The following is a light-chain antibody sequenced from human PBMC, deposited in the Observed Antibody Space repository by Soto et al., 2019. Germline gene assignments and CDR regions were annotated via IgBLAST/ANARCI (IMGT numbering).Light chain of an antibody. CDR1: QSVSTY. CDR3: QQRTYWPLT. Sequence: EIVLTQSPATLSLSPGERATLSCRSSQSVSTYLAWYQQRPGQAPRLLIYDSSNRATAIPARFSGSGSGTDFKLTISSLQPEDFAVYYCQQRTYWPLTFGGGTKVEI. V-gene: IGKV3-11*01. CDR2: DSS. J-gene: IGKJ4*01.